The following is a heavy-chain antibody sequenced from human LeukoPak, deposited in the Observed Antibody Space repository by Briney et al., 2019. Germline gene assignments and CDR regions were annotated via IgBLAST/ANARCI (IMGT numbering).Heavy chain of an antibody. D-gene: IGHD1-26*01. CDR1: GFTFSSYW. V-gene: IGHV3-7*03. Sequence: GGSLRLSCAASGFTFSSYWMSWVRQAPGKGLEWVANIKEDGSEKYYVDSVKGRFTISRDNAKNSLYLQMSGLRAKDTAVYYCAKDRSIGTYYTFDSGGQGTLVTVSS. CDR3: AKDRSIGTYYTFDS. J-gene: IGHJ4*02. CDR2: IKEDGSEK.